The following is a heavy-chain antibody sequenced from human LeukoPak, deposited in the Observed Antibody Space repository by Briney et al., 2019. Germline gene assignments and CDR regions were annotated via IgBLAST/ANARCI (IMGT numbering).Heavy chain of an antibody. CDR2: INHSGST. V-gene: IGHV4-34*01. D-gene: IGHD1-14*01. CDR3: ARHPPNRAYNWFDP. Sequence: SETLSLTCAVYGGSFSGYYWSWIRQPPGKGLEWIGEINHSGSTNYNPSLKSRVTISVDTSKNQFSLKLGSVTAADTAVYYCARHPPNRAYNWFDPWGQGTLVTVSS. CDR1: GGSFSGYY. J-gene: IGHJ5*02.